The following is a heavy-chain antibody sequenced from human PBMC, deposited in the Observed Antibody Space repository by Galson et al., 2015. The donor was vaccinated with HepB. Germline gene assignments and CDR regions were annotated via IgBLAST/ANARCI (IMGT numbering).Heavy chain of an antibody. Sequence: SLRLSCAASGFTFSTYWMHWVSRISFDGNSTSYADSVKGRFTISRDNAKNTLNLQMNSLRAEDTAVYYCARADYGGNSGAFDCWGQGTLVTVSS. J-gene: IGHJ4*02. CDR1: GFTFSTYW. D-gene: IGHD4-23*01. V-gene: IGHV3-74*01. CDR3: ARADYGGNSGAFDC. CDR2: ISFDGNST.